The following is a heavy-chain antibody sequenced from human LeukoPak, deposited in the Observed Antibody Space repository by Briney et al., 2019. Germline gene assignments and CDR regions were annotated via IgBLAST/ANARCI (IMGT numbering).Heavy chain of an antibody. J-gene: IGHJ4*02. CDR1: GYTFTGYY. V-gene: IGHV1-2*04. CDR2: INPNSGGT. Sequence: ASVKVSCKASGYTFTGYYMHWVRQAPGQGLEWMGWINPNSGGTNYAQKFQGWVTMTRDTSISTAYMELSRLRSDDTAVYYCARGGVVVTAIDNNFVDYWGQGPLVTVSS. D-gene: IGHD2-21*02. CDR3: ARGGVVVTAIDNNFVDY.